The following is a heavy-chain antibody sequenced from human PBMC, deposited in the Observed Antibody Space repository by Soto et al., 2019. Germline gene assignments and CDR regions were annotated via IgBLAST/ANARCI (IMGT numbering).Heavy chain of an antibody. V-gene: IGHV4-59*01. Sequence: SETLSLTCTVSGGSISSYYWSWIWQPPGKGLEWIGYIYYSGSTNYNPSLKSRVTISVDTSKNQFSLKLSSVTAADTAVYYCARDMGDYAPDAFDIWGQGTMVTVSS. CDR1: GGSISSYY. CDR2: IYYSGST. J-gene: IGHJ3*02. D-gene: IGHD4-17*01. CDR3: ARDMGDYAPDAFDI.